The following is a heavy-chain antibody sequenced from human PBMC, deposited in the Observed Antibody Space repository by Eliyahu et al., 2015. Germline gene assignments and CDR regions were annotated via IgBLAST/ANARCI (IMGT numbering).Heavy chain of an antibody. CDR1: RFTFSNYA. CDR3: AKDRELVIIIGFDY. V-gene: IGHV3-23*01. Sequence: EVQLLESGGGLVQPGGSLRLSCAASRFTFSNYAMSWVRQAPGRGLEWVSAISGSGGSTLYPDPLKGPFTLSRDNSKNTLYLQMNSLRVEDTAVYYCAKDRELVIIIGFDYWGQGTLVTVSS. J-gene: IGHJ4*02. CDR2: ISGSGGST. D-gene: IGHD3-9*01.